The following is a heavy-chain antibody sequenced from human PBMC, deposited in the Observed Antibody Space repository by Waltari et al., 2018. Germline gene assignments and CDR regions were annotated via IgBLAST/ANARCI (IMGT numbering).Heavy chain of an antibody. Sequence: QVQLQESGPGLVKPSETLSLTCAVSGYSISSGYYWGWIRQPPGKGLEWIGSIYHSGSTYYNPSLKSRVTISVDTSKNQFSLKLSSVTAADTAVYYCARDSDDSSGSYDYWGQGTLVTVSS. CDR1: GYSISSGYY. CDR2: IYHSGST. CDR3: ARDSDDSSGSYDY. D-gene: IGHD1-26*01. V-gene: IGHV4-38-2*02. J-gene: IGHJ4*02.